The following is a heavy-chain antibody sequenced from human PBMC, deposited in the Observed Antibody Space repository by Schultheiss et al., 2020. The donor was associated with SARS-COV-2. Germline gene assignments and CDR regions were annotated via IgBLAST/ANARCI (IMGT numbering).Heavy chain of an antibody. CDR1: GGSFSDYF. CDR3: ANQELPGVDY. J-gene: IGHJ4*02. D-gene: IGHD1-7*01. Sequence: SETLSLTCAVYGGSFSDYFWSWIRQPPGKGLEWIGEINHSGSTNYNPSLKSRITISVDTSKNQFSLKLSSVTAADTAVYYCANQELPGVDYWGQGTLVTVSS. CDR2: INHSGST. V-gene: IGHV4-34*01.